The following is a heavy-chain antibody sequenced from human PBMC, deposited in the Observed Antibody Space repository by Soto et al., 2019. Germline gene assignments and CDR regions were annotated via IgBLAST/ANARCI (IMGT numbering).Heavy chain of an antibody. CDR1: GGSFSGYY. V-gene: IGHV4-34*01. Sequence: QVQLQQWGAGLLKPSETLSLTCAVYGGSFSGYYWSWIRQPPGKGLEWIGEINHSGSTNYNPSLKSRVTISVDTSKNQVSLKLSSVTAADTAVYYCARGMVRGLGLLVGYWGQGTLVTVSS. CDR3: ARGMVRGLGLLVGY. CDR2: INHSGST. J-gene: IGHJ4*02. D-gene: IGHD3-10*01.